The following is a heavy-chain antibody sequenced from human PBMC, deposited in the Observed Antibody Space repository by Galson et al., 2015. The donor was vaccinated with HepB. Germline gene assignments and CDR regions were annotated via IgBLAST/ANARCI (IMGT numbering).Heavy chain of an antibody. J-gene: IGHJ3*02. Sequence: SVKVSCKASGYTFTSYYMHWVRQAPGQGLEWMGIINPSGGSTSYAQKFQGRATMTRDTSTSTVYMELSSLRSEDTAVYYCARDRGGFTMMRAFDIWGQGTMVTVSS. D-gene: IGHD3-22*01. CDR1: GYTFTSYY. CDR2: INPSGGST. CDR3: ARDRGGFTMMRAFDI. V-gene: IGHV1-46*01.